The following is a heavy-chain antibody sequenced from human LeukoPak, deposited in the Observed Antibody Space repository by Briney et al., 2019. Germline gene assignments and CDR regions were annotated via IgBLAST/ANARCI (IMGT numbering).Heavy chain of an antibody. V-gene: IGHV4-34*01. CDR1: GGSFSGYY. CDR2: IYYSGST. J-gene: IGHJ4*02. D-gene: IGHD3-9*01. CDR3: ARVGTSYDILTGYPSRVDY. Sequence: SETLSLTCAVYGGSFSGYYWGWIRQPPGKGLEWIGSIYYSGSTYYNPSLKSRVTISVDTSKNQFSLKLSSVTAADTAVYYCARVGTSYDILTGYPSRVDYWGQGTLVTVSS.